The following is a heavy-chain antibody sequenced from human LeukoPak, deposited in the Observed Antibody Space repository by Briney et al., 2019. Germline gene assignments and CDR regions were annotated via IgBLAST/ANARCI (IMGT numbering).Heavy chain of an antibody. CDR1: GFTFSSYG. CDR3: ARDRSLYSSSWAFDY. J-gene: IGHJ4*02. V-gene: IGHV3-33*01. Sequence: PGGSLRLSCAASGFTFSSYGMHWVRQAPGKGLEWVAVIWYDGSNKYYADSVKGRFTISRDNSKNTLYLQMNSLRAEDTAVYYCARDRSLYSSSWAFDYWGQGTLVTVSS. D-gene: IGHD6-13*01. CDR2: IWYDGSNK.